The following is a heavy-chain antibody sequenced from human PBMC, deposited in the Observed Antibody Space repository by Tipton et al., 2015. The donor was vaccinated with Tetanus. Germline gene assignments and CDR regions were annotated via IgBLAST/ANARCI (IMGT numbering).Heavy chain of an antibody. Sequence: LRLSCTVSGGSVSSGSYYWSWIRQPPGKGLEWIGYFFYSGSTNYNPSLKSRVSMAVGASKNQFSLQLRSVTAADTAVYYCARGDGYHYYYHMDVWGRGTTVTVSS. CDR3: ARGDGYHYYYHMDV. V-gene: IGHV4-61*01. J-gene: IGHJ6*04. CDR1: GGSVSSGSYY. D-gene: IGHD1-26*01. CDR2: FFYSGST.